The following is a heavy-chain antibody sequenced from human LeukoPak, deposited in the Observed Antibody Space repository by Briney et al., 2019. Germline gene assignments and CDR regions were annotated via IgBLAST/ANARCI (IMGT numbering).Heavy chain of an antibody. V-gene: IGHV4-4*07. CDR1: GGSVSSYY. CDR3: ARDPDSSGWYDY. Sequence: SETLSLTCTVSGGSVSSYYWSWIRQPAGKGLEWIGRIYTSGSTNYNPSLKSRVTMSVDTSKNQFSLKLSSVTAADTAVYYCARDPDSSGWYDYWGQGTLVTVSS. D-gene: IGHD6-19*01. CDR2: IYTSGST. J-gene: IGHJ4*02.